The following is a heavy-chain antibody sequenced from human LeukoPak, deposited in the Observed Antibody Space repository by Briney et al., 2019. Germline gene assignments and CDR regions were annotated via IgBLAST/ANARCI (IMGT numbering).Heavy chain of an antibody. D-gene: IGHD2-2*01. J-gene: IGHJ5*02. Sequence: GGSLRLSCAASGFTFSSYGMHWVRQAPGKGLEWVAFIRYDGSNKYYADSVKGRFTISRDNAKNSLYLQMNSLRAEDTAVYYCARGTYCSSTSCYEWNNWFDPWGQGTLVTVSS. V-gene: IGHV3-30*02. CDR1: GFTFSSYG. CDR2: IRYDGSNK. CDR3: ARGTYCSSTSCYEWNNWFDP.